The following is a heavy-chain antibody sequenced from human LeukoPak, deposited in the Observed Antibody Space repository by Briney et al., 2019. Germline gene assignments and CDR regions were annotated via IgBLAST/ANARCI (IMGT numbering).Heavy chain of an antibody. V-gene: IGHV7-4-1*02. J-gene: IGHJ4*02. CDR2: INTNTGNP. CDR1: GYNFTGYW. Sequence: ASVTVSCKASGYNFTGYWIQWARQAPGQGLEWMGWINTNTGNPTYAQGFTGRFVFSLDTSVGTTYLQINSLKTEDTAVYYCARGGYSRGQGSPFDYWGQGTLVTVSS. CDR3: ARGGYSRGQGSPFDY. D-gene: IGHD3-22*01.